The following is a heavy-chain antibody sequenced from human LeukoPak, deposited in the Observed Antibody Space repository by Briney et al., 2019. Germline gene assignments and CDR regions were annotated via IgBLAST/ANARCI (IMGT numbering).Heavy chain of an antibody. CDR3: ARERRWLQSSGGDY. J-gene: IGHJ4*02. Sequence: PGGSLRLSCAASGFTFSSYWMSWVRQAPGKGLEWVANIKQDGSEKYYVDSVKGRFTISRDNAKNSLYLQMNSLRAEDTAVYYCARERRWLQSSGGDYWGQGTLVTVSS. D-gene: IGHD5-24*01. CDR2: IKQDGSEK. CDR1: GFTFSSYW. V-gene: IGHV3-7*01.